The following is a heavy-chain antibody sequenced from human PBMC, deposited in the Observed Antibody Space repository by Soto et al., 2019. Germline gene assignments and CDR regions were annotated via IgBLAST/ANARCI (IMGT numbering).Heavy chain of an antibody. V-gene: IGHV4-30-4*01. CDR3: ARVGSVVRGVILAPQSYFDY. J-gene: IGHJ4*02. D-gene: IGHD3-10*01. Sequence: PSETLSLTCSVSGDSISSADYFWTWIRQSPGKGLEWMGYIFHSGTTYYNPSLKGRLLISIENSKNQFSLRLTSVTAADSAVYYCARVGSVVRGVILAPQSYFDYWGQGTLVTVSS. CDR2: IFHSGTT. CDR1: GDSISSADYF.